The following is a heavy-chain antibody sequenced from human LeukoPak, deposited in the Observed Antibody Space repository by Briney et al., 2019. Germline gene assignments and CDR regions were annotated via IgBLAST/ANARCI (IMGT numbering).Heavy chain of an antibody. CDR2: ISSSSSYI. CDR1: GFTFSSYS. D-gene: IGHD4-17*01. J-gene: IGHJ4*02. V-gene: IGHV3-21*01. CDR3: ARDGDYPDY. Sequence: RGSLRLSCAASGFTFSSYSTNWVRPAPGEGLEWVSSISSSSSYIYYADSVKGRFTISRDNAKNSLYLQMNSLRAEDMAVYYCARDGDYPDYWGQGTLVTVSS.